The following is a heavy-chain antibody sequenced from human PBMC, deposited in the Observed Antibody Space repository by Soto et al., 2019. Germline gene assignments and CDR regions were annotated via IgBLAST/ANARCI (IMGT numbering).Heavy chain of an antibody. V-gene: IGHV4-4*07. CDR1: GGSISSYY. CDR3: VRDVYDILTGYSYFDY. Sequence: SETLSLTCSVSGGSISSYYWSWIRQPAGKGLEWIGRFYTSGSTNHNPSLKSRVTMSVDKSKNQFSLKLSSVTAADTAVYYCVRDVYDILTGYSYFDYWGQGTLVTVSS. CDR2: FYTSGST. D-gene: IGHD3-9*01. J-gene: IGHJ4*02.